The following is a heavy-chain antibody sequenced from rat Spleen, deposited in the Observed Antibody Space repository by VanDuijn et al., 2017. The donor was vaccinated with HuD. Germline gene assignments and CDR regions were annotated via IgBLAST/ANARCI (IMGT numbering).Heavy chain of an antibody. V-gene: IGHV3-3*01. J-gene: IGHJ4*01. Sequence: EVQLQESGPGLVKPSQSLSLTCSVTGYSITSSYRWNWIRKFPGNKLEWMGYINRAGSTNYNPSLNSRISITRDTSKNQFFLQVNSVTTEDTATYYCAKTTVAYYYVMDAWGQGASVTVAS. CDR2: INRAGST. D-gene: IGHD1-3*01. CDR3: AKTTVAYYYVMDA. CDR1: GYSITSSYR.